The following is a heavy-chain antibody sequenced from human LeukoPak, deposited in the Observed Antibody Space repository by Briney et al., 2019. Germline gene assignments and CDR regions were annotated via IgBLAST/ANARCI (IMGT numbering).Heavy chain of an antibody. J-gene: IGHJ6*02. D-gene: IGHD3-10*01. CDR1: GFTFSSYA. V-gene: IGHV3-73*01. CDR2: IRSKANSYAT. Sequence: GSLRLSCAASGFTFSSYAMSWVRQASGKGLEWVGRIRSKANSYATAYAASVKGRFTISRDDSKNTAYLQMNSLKTEDTAVYYCSSYGSGSRYGMDVWGQGTTVTVSS. CDR3: SSYGSGSRYGMDV.